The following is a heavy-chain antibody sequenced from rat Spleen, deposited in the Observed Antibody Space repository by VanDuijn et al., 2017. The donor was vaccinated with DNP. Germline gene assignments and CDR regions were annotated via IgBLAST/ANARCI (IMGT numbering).Heavy chain of an antibody. J-gene: IGHJ2*01. Sequence: EVQLVESGGGLVPPGRSLKLSCAASGFTFSKYGMAWVRQAPKKGLECVAYLRNGGGSYDYRDSVKGRFTISRDNAKRILFLEMDSLSSEDTATYYCATGWVFDYWGQGVMVTVSS. D-gene: IGHD1-7*01. CDR1: GFTFSKYG. CDR2: LRNGGGSY. CDR3: ATGWVFDY. V-gene: IGHV5-27*01.